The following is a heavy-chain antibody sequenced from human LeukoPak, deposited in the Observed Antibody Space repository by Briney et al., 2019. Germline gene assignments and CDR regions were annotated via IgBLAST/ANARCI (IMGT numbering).Heavy chain of an antibody. CDR3: ARLSIEARPTFYFDY. Sequence: PSETLSLTCFVSGGSISSSLYYWGWLRQPPGKGLEWIGSIYYSGSTYYSPSLKSRVTISVDTSKNQFSLRLRSVTAADTAVYYYARLSIEARPTFYFDYWGQGTLVTVSS. V-gene: IGHV4-39*01. CDR2: IYYSGST. CDR1: GGSISSSLYY. J-gene: IGHJ4*02. D-gene: IGHD6-6*01.